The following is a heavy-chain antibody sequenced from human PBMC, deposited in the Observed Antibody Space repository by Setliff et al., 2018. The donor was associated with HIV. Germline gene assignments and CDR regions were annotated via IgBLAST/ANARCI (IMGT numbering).Heavy chain of an antibody. Sequence: ASVKVSCKTSGYTFTSYGISWVRQAPGQGLEWMGWISTYIDKTNYAQNFQGRVTITADEWTSTAYMELSSLRSEDTAVYYCARDPSIAVAGAAVWGQGTTVTV. CDR1: GYTFTSYG. J-gene: IGHJ6*02. D-gene: IGHD6-19*01. V-gene: IGHV1-18*01. CDR3: ARDPSIAVAGAAV. CDR2: ISTYIDKT.